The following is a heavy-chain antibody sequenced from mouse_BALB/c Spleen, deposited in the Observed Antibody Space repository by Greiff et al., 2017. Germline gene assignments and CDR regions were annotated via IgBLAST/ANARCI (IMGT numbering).Heavy chain of an antibody. CDR3: ARIRYDVYAMDY. CDR2: IYPGNSDT. J-gene: IGHJ4*01. V-gene: IGHV1-5*01. CDR1: GYTFTSYW. Sequence: DVQLQESGTVLARPGASVKMSCKASGYTFTSYWMHWVKQRPGQGLEWIGAIYPGNSDTSYNQKFKGKAKLTAVTSTSTAYMELSSLTNEDSAVYYCARIRYDVYAMDYWGQGTSVTVSS. D-gene: IGHD2-14*01.